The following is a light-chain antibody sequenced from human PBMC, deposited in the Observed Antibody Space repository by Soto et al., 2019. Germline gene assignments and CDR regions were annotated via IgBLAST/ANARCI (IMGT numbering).Light chain of an antibody. CDR2: LGF. V-gene: IGKV2-28*01. CDR1: QSLLYSNGNNY. J-gene: IGKJ1*01. CDR3: LLVLLTPQT. Sequence: DIVMTQSPLSLPVTPGEPASISCRSSQSLLYSNGNNYLDWYLQKPGQSPQLLIYLGFNRASGVPGRFRGTVSGTDFTLKISILEADDFGVYYCLLVLLTPQTFVQGTMVQ.